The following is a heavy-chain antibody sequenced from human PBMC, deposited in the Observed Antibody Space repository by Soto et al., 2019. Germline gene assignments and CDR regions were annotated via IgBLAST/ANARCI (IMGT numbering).Heavy chain of an antibody. CDR1: GGTFSSYA. V-gene: IGHV1-69*01. CDR2: IIPIFCTA. J-gene: IGHJ5*02. CDR3: ARVSSAHQLLYHPFYCFDP. Sequence: QVQLVQSGAEVKKPGSSVKVSCKASGGTFSSYAISWVRQAPGQGLEWMGGIIPIFCTANYAQKFQGRVTITADESTSTAYMEVSSLRSEDKSVYYSARVSSAHQLLYHPFYCFDPWGQGTLVTVSS. D-gene: IGHD2-2*02.